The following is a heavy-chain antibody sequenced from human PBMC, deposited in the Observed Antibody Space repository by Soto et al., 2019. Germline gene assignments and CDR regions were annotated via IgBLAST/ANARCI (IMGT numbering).Heavy chain of an antibody. CDR3: ASIFITGVHYYYYYGMDV. J-gene: IGHJ6*02. V-gene: IGHV3-48*02. D-gene: IGHD1-20*01. CDR1: GFTFSSYS. CDR2: ISSSSSTI. Sequence: EVQLVESGGGLVQPGGSLRLSCAASGFTFSSYSMNWVRQAPGKGLEWVSYISSSSSTIYYADSVKGRFTISGDNAKNSLYLQMNSLIDEDTAVYYCASIFITGVHYYYYYGMDVWGQGTTVTVSS.